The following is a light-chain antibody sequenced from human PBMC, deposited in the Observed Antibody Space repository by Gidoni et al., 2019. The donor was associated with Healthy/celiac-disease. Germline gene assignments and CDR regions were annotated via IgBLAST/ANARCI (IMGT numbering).Light chain of an antibody. CDR2: DAS. Sequence: EIVLTQSPATLSLSPGERATLSCRASQSVSSNLAWYQQKPGQAPRLLIYDASNRATGIPARFSGSGSGTDFTLTISGLEPEDFAVYYCQQRSNWRLTFGQGTRLEIK. CDR3: QQRSNWRLT. CDR1: QSVSSN. J-gene: IGKJ5*01. V-gene: IGKV3-11*01.